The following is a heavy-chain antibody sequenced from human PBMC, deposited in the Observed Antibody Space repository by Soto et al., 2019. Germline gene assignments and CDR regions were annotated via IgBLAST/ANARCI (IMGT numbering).Heavy chain of an antibody. CDR3: AREIAAAGTQPYNWFDP. V-gene: IGHV4-38-2*02. CDR2: IYHSGST. J-gene: IGHJ5*02. CDR1: GYSISSGHY. Sequence: SETLSLTCAVSGYSISSGHYWGWIRQPPGKGLEWIGSIYHSGSTYYNPSLKSRVTISVDTSRNQFSLKLSSVTAADTAVYYCAREIAAAGTQPYNWFDPWGQGTLVTVSS. D-gene: IGHD6-13*01.